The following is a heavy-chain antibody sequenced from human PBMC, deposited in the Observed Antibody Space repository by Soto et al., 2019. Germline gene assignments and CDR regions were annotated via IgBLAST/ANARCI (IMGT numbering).Heavy chain of an antibody. J-gene: IGHJ6*02. Sequence: QVQLVESGGGVVQPGRSLRLSCAASTFTFSSYGMHWVRQAPGKGLEWVAVISFDGRNKYYADPVKGRFTISRDNSKHTRYLQMNSLRAEDTAVYYCAKDRSTVVTSYYYYGMDVWGQGTTVTVSS. V-gene: IGHV3-30*18. CDR3: AKDRSTVVTSYYYYGMDV. D-gene: IGHD4-4*01. CDR2: ISFDGRNK. CDR1: TFTFSSYG.